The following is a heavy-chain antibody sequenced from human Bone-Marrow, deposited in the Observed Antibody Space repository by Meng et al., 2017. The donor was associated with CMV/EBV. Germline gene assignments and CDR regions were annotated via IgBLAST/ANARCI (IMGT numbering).Heavy chain of an antibody. CDR3: VRIMVGATGGDY. CDR1: GFTFNNHW. J-gene: IGHJ4*02. Sequence: ETLSLTCAASGFTFNNHWMHWVRQAPGKGLVWVSRINTDGNSLSHADSVKGRFTISRDNAKNTVYLQMNSLRDEDTAVYYCVRIMVGATGGDYWGLGALVTVSS. V-gene: IGHV3-74*01. CDR2: INTDGNSL. D-gene: IGHD1-26*01.